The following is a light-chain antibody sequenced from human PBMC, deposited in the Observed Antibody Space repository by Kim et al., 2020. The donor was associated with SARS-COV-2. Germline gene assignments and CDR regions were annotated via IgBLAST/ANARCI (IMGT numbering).Light chain of an antibody. V-gene: IGLV3-25*03. CDR1: ALPKQY. Sequence: SQGQTARITCAGDALPKQYAYWYQQKPGQAPVLVIYKDSERPSGIPERFSGSSSGTTVTLTISGVQAEDEAVYYCQSADSSGTYVVFGGGTQLTVL. CDR2: KDS. J-gene: IGLJ2*01. CDR3: QSADSSGTYVV.